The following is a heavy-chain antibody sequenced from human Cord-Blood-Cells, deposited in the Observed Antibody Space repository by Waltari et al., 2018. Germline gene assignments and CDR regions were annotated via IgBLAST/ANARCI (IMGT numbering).Heavy chain of an antibody. D-gene: IGHD3-10*01. Sequence: QVQLQQWGAGLLKPSETLSLTCAVYGGSFSGYSWSWISQPPGKGLEWIGEINHSGSTNYNPSLKSRVTISVDTSKNQFSLKLSSVTAADTAVYYCARLEKGGSGRLIDYWGQGTLVTVSS. J-gene: IGHJ4*02. CDR3: ARLEKGGSGRLIDY. CDR1: GGSFSGYS. V-gene: IGHV4-34*01. CDR2: INHSGST.